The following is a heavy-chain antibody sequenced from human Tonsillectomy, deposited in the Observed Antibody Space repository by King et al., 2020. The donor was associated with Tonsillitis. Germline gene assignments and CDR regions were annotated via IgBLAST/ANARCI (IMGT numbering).Heavy chain of an antibody. CDR3: AREGAYYPLDAFDL. Sequence: QLVQSGAEVKRPGASVKVSCKASGYPFPDYGITWVRQAPGQGLEGMGWISAYNGHTNYAQRIQGRVTMTTNTSTTTVYMELRSLRSDDTAIYYCAREGAYYPLDAFDLWGQGTVVTVSS. CDR2: ISAYNGHT. D-gene: IGHD4/OR15-4a*01. CDR1: GYPFPDYG. J-gene: IGHJ3*01. V-gene: IGHV1-18*04.